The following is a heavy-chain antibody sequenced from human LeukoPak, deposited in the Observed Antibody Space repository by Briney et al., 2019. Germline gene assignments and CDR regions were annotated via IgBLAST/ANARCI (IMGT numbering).Heavy chain of an antibody. CDR2: IKQDGSEK. CDR3: ASEEGSSIYYRYFDY. J-gene: IGHJ4*02. Sequence: GGSLRLSCAASGFTFSRYWMSWVRQAPGKGLEWVANIKQDGSEKYYVGSVKGRFTISRDNAKNSLYLQMNSLRAEDTAVYYCASEEGSSIYYRYFDYRGQGTLATVSS. CDR1: GFTFSRYW. D-gene: IGHD6-13*01. V-gene: IGHV3-7*04.